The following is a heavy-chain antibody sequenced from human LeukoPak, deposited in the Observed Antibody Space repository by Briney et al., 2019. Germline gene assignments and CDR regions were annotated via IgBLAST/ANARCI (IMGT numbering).Heavy chain of an antibody. J-gene: IGHJ3*02. CDR3: ARVGPYSSGWYGDAFDI. Sequence: GGSLRLSCAASGFTFSSYGMHWVRQAPGKGLEWVAFIRYDGSNKYYADSVKGRFTISRDNSKNSLYLQMNSLRAEDTAVYYCARVGPYSSGWYGDAFDIWGQGTMVTVSS. CDR1: GFTFSSYG. CDR2: IRYDGSNK. D-gene: IGHD6-19*01. V-gene: IGHV3-30*02.